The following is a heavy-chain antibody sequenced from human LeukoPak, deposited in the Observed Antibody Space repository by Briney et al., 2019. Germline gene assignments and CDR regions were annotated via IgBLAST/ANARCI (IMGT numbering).Heavy chain of an antibody. V-gene: IGHV4-59*08. CDR2: IYYSGST. D-gene: IGHD3-10*02. CDR3: ARRSVRVDAFDI. CDR1: GGSISSYY. J-gene: IGHJ3*02. Sequence: PSETLSLTCTVSGGSISSYYWSWIRQPPGKGLEWIGYIYYSGSTNYNPSLKSRVTISVDTSKNQFSPKLSSVTAADTAVYYCARRSVRVDAFDIRGQGTMVTVSS.